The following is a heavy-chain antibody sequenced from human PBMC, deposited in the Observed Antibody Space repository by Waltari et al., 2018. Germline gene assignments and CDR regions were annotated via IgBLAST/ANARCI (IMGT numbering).Heavy chain of an antibody. V-gene: IGHV4-59*01. J-gene: IGHJ4*02. D-gene: IGHD5-18*01. CDR1: GGSISSYY. CDR2: IYSSGST. Sequence: QVQLQESGPGLVKPSETLSLTCTVSGGSISSYYWSWIRQPPGKGLEWIGYIYSSGSTNYNPSIKSRVTISVDTSKNQFSLKLSSVTAADTAGYYCASGVLRGYSYGNFDYWGQGTLVTVSS. CDR3: ASGVLRGYSYGNFDY.